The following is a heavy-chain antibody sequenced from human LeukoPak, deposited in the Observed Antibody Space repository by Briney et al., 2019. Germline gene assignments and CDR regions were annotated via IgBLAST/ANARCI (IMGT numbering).Heavy chain of an antibody. CDR1: GDSISSYY. CDR3: ARRYYYYGMDV. J-gene: IGHJ6*02. Sequence: SETLSLTCTVSGDSISSYYWSWIRQPPGKGLEWIGYIYYSGSTNYNPSLKSRVTISVDTSKNQFSLKLSSVTAADTAVYYCARRYYYYGMDVWGQGTTVTVSS. CDR2: IYYSGST. V-gene: IGHV4-59*08.